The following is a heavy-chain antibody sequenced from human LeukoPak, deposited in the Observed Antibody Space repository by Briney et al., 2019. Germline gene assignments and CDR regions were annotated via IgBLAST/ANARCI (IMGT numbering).Heavy chain of an antibody. Sequence: GGSPRLSCEVSGITLSNYGMSWVRQAPGKGLEWVAGMSDSGGSTNYADSVKGRFTISRDNPKNTLYLQMNSLRAEDTAVYFCAKRGVVIRVILVGFHKEAYYFDSWGQGALVTVSS. CDR2: MSDSGGST. CDR3: AKRGVVIRVILVGFHKEAYYFDS. J-gene: IGHJ4*02. V-gene: IGHV3-23*01. D-gene: IGHD3-22*01. CDR1: GITLSNYG.